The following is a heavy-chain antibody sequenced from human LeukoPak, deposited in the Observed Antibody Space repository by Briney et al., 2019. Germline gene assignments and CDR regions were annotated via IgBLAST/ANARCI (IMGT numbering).Heavy chain of an antibody. CDR2: IIPIFGTA. D-gene: IGHD1-14*01. CDR1: GYTFTSYD. V-gene: IGHV1-69*13. Sequence: ASVKVSCKASGYTFTSYDISWVRQAPGQGLEWMGGIIPIFGTANYAQKFQGRVTITADESTSTAYMELSSLRSEDTAVYYCASSGEPKAFDIWGQGTMVTVSS. CDR3: ASSGEPKAFDI. J-gene: IGHJ3*02.